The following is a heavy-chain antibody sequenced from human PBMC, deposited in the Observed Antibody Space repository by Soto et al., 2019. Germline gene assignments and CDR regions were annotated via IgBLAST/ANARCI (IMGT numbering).Heavy chain of an antibody. CDR3: AKDSNDSSGLLGY. V-gene: IGHV3-30*18. D-gene: IGHD3-22*01. CDR1: GFTFSSYG. Sequence: HPGGSLRLSCAASGFTFSSYGMHWVRQAPGKGLEWVAVISYDGSNKYYADSVKDRFTISRDNSKNTLYLQMNSLRAEDTAVYYCAKDSNDSSGLLGYWGQGTLVTVSS. CDR2: ISYDGSNK. J-gene: IGHJ4*02.